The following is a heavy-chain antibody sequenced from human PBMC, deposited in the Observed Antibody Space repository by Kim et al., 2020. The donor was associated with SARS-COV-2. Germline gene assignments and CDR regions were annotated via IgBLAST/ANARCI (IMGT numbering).Heavy chain of an antibody. J-gene: IGHJ4*02. CDR2: ISGSGSHI. CDR1: GFTFSDYN. CDR3: AREGITTVTPLQY. V-gene: IGHV3-21*01. D-gene: IGHD4-4*01. Sequence: GGSLRRSCATSGFTFSDYNMNWVRQAPGKGLEWVSTISGSGSHIYYADSAKGRFTISRDNTNNSVFLHMSGLRAEAAGIYFCAREGITTVTPLQYWGQG.